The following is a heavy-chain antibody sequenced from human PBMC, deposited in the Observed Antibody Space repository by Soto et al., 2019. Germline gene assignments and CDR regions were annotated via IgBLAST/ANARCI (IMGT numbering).Heavy chain of an antibody. V-gene: IGHV1-2*04. CDR1: GYSFTDYK. CDR3: ATWVDYGDFEGFDF. D-gene: IGHD4-17*01. Sequence: ASVKVSCKTSGYSFTDYKLHWVRQAPGQGLEWMGWVDPNGGGSNSAQKFQGSVTMTWDTSITTAYLGLTRLTTNDTATYFCATWVDYGDFEGFDFWGQGTLVTVSS. J-gene: IGHJ4*02. CDR2: VDPNGGGS.